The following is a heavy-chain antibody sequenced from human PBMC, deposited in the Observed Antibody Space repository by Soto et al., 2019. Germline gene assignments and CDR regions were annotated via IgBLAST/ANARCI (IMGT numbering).Heavy chain of an antibody. Sequence: QVQLVQSGGGVIQPGKSLRLSCAASGITFTTYGMHWVRQTPGKGLEWVAAVSYDGSHKYYADSVKGRFTISRDDSKNTLYLQMNSLRVEDTAVYYCAKEMYPRTVLDSSSPWGDYWGQGTLVTVSS. CDR1: GITFTTYG. V-gene: IGHV3-30*18. D-gene: IGHD6-6*01. CDR3: AKEMYPRTVLDSSSPWGDY. J-gene: IGHJ4*02. CDR2: VSYDGSHK.